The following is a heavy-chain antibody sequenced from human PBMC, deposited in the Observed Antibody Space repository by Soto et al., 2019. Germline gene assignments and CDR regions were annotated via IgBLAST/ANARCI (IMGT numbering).Heavy chain of an antibody. V-gene: IGHV3-48*01. CDR1: GFTFSSYA. Sequence: GGSLRLSCAASGFTFSSYAMSWVRQAPGKGLEWVSYISSSSSTIYYADSVKGRFTISRDNAKNSLYLQMNSLRAEDTAVYYCARQTVKAGYDAFDIWGQGTMVTVSS. J-gene: IGHJ3*02. CDR2: ISSSSSTI. CDR3: ARQTVKAGYDAFDI. D-gene: IGHD4-17*01.